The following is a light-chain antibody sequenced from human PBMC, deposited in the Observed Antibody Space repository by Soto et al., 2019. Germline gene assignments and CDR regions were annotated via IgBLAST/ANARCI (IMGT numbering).Light chain of an antibody. Sequence: EIVLTQSPATLSLSPGERATLSCRASQDVGRFLAWYQQKPGQAPRLLIYDASNRATGIPARFSGSGSGTDSTLTISSLEPEDFAVYYCQQRYNWLTFGGGTKVEIK. CDR3: QQRYNWLT. V-gene: IGKV3-11*01. J-gene: IGKJ4*01. CDR2: DAS. CDR1: QDVGRF.